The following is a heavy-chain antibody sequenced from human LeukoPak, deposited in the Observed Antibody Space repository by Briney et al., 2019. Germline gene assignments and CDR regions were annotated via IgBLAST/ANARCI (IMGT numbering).Heavy chain of an antibody. CDR1: GFTFNSYG. Sequence: PGRSLRLSCAASGFTFNSYGMHWVRQAPGKGLEWVAVISYDGSNKYYADSVKGRFTISRDNSKNTLYLQMNSLRAEDTAVYYCAKDRLKYSSGWYFYFQHWGQGTLVTVSS. CDR3: AKDRLKYSSGWYFYFQH. J-gene: IGHJ1*01. V-gene: IGHV3-30*18. D-gene: IGHD6-19*01. CDR2: ISYDGSNK.